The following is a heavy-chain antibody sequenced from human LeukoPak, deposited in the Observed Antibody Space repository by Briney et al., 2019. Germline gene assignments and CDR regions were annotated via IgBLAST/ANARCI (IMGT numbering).Heavy chain of an antibody. J-gene: IGHJ6*02. D-gene: IGHD5-18*01. CDR3: ARDPEDDDGYSYGLYYGMDV. V-gene: IGHV3-21*01. CDR2: ISSSSSYI. CDR1: GFTFGDYA. Sequence: KAGGSLRLSCTASGFTFGDYAMNWVRQAPGKGLEWVSSISSSSSYIYYADSVKGRFTISRDNAKNSLYLQMNSLRAEDTAVYYCARDPEDDDGYSYGLYYGMDVWGQGTTVTVSS.